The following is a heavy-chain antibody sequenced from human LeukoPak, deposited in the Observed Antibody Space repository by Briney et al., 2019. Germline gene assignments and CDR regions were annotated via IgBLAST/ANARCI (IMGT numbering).Heavy chain of an antibody. V-gene: IGHV3-23*01. J-gene: IGHJ4*02. D-gene: IGHD2-21*01. CDR3: ATAPPYCGGDCYSFDY. Sequence: GGSLRLSCAASGFTFSSYAMSWVRQAPGKGLEWVSAISGSGGSTYYADSVKGRFTISRDISKNTLYLQMNSLRAEDTAVYYCATAPPYCGGDCYSFDYWGQGTLVTVSS. CDR1: GFTFSSYA. CDR2: ISGSGGST.